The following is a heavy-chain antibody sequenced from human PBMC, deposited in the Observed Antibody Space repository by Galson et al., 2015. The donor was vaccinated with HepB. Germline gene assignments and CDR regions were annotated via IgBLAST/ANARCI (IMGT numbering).Heavy chain of an antibody. Sequence: SVKVSCKASGYTFSSYSITWVRQAPGQGLEWMEWSNTYNHKTNYAQKFQGRVTMTTDTSTSTAFMELRSLRSDDTAVYYCARGAVVVVVDSTRNNWFGPWGQGTLVTVSS. CDR3: ARGAVVVVVDSTRNNWFGP. J-gene: IGHJ5*02. CDR1: GYTFSSYS. CDR2: SNTYNHKT. D-gene: IGHD2-15*01. V-gene: IGHV1-18*01.